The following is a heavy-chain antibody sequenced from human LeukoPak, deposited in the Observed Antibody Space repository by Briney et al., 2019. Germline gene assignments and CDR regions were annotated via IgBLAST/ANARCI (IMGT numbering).Heavy chain of an antibody. J-gene: IGHJ5*02. CDR1: GYTFTTYA. CDR3: ARDRITMVRGVKVRSSRVWFDH. D-gene: IGHD3-10*01. V-gene: IGHV7-4-1*01. Sequence: ASVNVSCKASGYTFTTYAMNWVRQAPGQGREGMGWINTNTGNPTYAHGFTGRFVFSLDTSVSTAYLQICSLKAEDTAVYYCARDRITMVRGVKVRSSRVWFDHWGQGTLVTVSS. CDR2: INTNTGNP.